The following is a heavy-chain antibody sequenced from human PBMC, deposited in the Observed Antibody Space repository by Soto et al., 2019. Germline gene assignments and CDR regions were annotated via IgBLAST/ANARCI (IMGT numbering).Heavy chain of an antibody. V-gene: IGHV4-4*07. Sequence: SETLSLTCTVSGGSISSYYWSWIRQPAGKGLECIGRIYASGSTNYNPSLKSRVTMSVDTSKNQVSLRLTSVTAAGTAVYYCTRDVYGSTTSGYYYYAMDVWGQGTTVTVSS. D-gene: IGHD2-2*01. CDR1: GGSISSYY. CDR3: TRDVYGSTTSGYYYYAMDV. CDR2: IYASGST. J-gene: IGHJ6*02.